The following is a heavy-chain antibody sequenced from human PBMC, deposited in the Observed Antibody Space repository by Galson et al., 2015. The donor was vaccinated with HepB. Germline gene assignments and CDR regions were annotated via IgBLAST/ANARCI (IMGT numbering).Heavy chain of an antibody. J-gene: IGHJ3*01. V-gene: IGHV3-23*01. D-gene: IGHD1-7*01. Sequence: LRRSCAASGFIFSNLAMSWVRRVPGKGLEWVSGISGSGDNTNYADSVKGRFTISRDNSKNTLYLQMNRLRAEDTALYYCAKDRYNWNYYTFDVWGQGTMVAVSS. CDR1: GFIFSNLA. CDR3: AKDRYNWNYYTFDV. CDR2: ISGSGDNT.